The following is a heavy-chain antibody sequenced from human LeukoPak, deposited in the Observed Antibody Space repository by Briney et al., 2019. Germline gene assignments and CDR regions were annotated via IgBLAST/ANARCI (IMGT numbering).Heavy chain of an antibody. Sequence: PGGSLRLSCAASGFTFSNYGMSWVRQAPGKGLEWVSFIRYDGSNKYYADSVKGRLTISRDNSKNTLYLQMNSLRAEDTAVYYCANQDSTEYSYYFDFWGQGTLVTVSS. V-gene: IGHV3-30*02. CDR3: ANQDSTEYSYYFDF. J-gene: IGHJ4*02. CDR2: IRYDGSNK. D-gene: IGHD2/OR15-2a*01. CDR1: GFTFSNYG.